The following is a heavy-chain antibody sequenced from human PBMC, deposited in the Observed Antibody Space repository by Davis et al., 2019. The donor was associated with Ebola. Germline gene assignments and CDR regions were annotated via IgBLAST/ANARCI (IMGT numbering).Heavy chain of an antibody. D-gene: IGHD5-18*01. CDR3: ARGWLRGGMDV. Sequence: HSQSPSLTRAISGDSVSSGGWNWIRQSPSRGLGWLGRTYYESKWYNDYAASVKSRITINPDTSKNQFTLQLTSVTPEDTALYYCARGWLRGGMDVWGEGTTVTV. J-gene: IGHJ6*02. V-gene: IGHV6-1*01. CDR2: TYYESKWYN. CDR1: GDSVSSGG.